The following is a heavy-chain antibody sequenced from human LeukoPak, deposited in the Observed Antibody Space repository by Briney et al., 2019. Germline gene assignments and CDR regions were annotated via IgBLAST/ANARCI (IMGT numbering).Heavy chain of an antibody. V-gene: IGHV1-69*04. D-gene: IGHD3-22*01. CDR1: GGTFSSYA. Sequence: SVKVSCKASGGTFSSYAISWVRQAPGQGLEWMGRIIPILGIANYAQKFQGRVTITADKSTSTAYMELSSLRSEDTAVYYCARAARGYYDSSGYYDGMDVWGQGTTVTVSS. J-gene: IGHJ6*02. CDR2: IIPILGIA. CDR3: ARAARGYYDSSGYYDGMDV.